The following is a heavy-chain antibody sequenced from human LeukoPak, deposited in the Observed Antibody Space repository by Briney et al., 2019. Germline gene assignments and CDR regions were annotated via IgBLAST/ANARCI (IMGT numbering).Heavy chain of an antibody. D-gene: IGHD1-26*01. CDR2: ITGSGGST. J-gene: IGHJ4*02. V-gene: IGHV3-23*01. CDR1: GFTFSSYS. Sequence: GSLRLSCAASGFTFSSYSMNWVRQAPGKGLEWVSVITGSGGSTFYADSVKGRFTISRDNSKNSLYLQMNSLRAEDTAVYYCARVARLVGATFFDYWGQGTLVTVSS. CDR3: ARVARLVGATFFDY.